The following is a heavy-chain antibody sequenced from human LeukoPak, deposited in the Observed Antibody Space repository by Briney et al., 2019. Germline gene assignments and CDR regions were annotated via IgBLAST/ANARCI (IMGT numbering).Heavy chain of an antibody. J-gene: IGHJ6*03. Sequence: GGSLRLSCAASGFTFSSYDMSWVRQAPGKGLEWVSSITLSGGSTFYADSVKGRFTISRDNSKNTLYLQMNSLGVEDTAVYYCAKRGNPAVGHHYLDVWGEGTTVSVSS. CDR1: GFTFSSYD. CDR3: AKRGNPAVGHHYLDV. CDR2: ITLSGGST. V-gene: IGHV3-23*01. D-gene: IGHD2-2*01.